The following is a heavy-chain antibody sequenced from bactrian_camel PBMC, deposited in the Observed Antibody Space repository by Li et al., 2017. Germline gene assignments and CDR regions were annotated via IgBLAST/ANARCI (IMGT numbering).Heavy chain of an antibody. V-gene: IGHV3S42*01. D-gene: IGHD1*01. CDR2: IAYDGWVS. CDR3: AADHNFRAYCYTPSDFGF. CDR1: GFQFGDYP. J-gene: IGHJ6*01. Sequence: VQLVESGGGQVQPGGSLRLSCIASGFQFGDYPMSWARQGPGKDLEWLAQIAYDGWVSRYNDPAKGRFTISRDNAKNTLYLQMNSLKPEDTAMYYCAADHNFRAYCYTPSDFGFWGQGTQVTVSS.